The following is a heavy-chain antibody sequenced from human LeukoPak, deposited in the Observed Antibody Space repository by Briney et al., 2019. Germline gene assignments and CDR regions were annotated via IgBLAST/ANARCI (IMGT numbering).Heavy chain of an antibody. J-gene: IGHJ4*02. CDR2: ISGSGGST. V-gene: IGHV3-23*01. CDR1: GFTFSSYW. CDR3: ARDARLYKWELLAY. D-gene: IGHD1-26*01. Sequence: GGSLRLSCAASGFTFSSYWMSWVRQAPGKGLEWVSTISGSGGSTYNADSVKGRFTISRDNSKNTVYLQMDNLRPEDTAVYYCARDARLYKWELLAYWGQGTLVTVSS.